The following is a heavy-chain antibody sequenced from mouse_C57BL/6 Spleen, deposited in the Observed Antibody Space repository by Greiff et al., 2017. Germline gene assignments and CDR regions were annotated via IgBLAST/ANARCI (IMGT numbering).Heavy chain of an antibody. CDR3: TTKGWLLEAWFAY. J-gene: IGHJ3*01. Sequence: QVQLQQSGAELVRPGASVTLSCKASGYTFTDYEMHWVKQTPVHGLEWIGAIDPETGGTAYNQKFKGKAILTADKSSSTAYMELRSLTSEDSAVYYCTTKGWLLEAWFAYWGQGTLVTVSA. V-gene: IGHV1-15*01. CDR1: GYTFTDYE. D-gene: IGHD2-3*01. CDR2: IDPETGGT.